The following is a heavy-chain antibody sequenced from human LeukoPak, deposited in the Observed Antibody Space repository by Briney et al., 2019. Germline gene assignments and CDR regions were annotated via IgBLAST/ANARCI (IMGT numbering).Heavy chain of an antibody. CDR1: GGSFSGYY. D-gene: IGHD6-19*01. CDR2: INHSGST. V-gene: IGHV4-34*01. CDR3: ARSHGSGWFDY. Sequence: SETLSLTCAVYGGSFSGYYWSWIRQPPGKGLEWIGEINHSGSTNYNPSLKSRVTISVDTSKNQFSLKLSSVTAADTAVYYCARSHGSGWFDYWGQGTLVTVSS. J-gene: IGHJ4*02.